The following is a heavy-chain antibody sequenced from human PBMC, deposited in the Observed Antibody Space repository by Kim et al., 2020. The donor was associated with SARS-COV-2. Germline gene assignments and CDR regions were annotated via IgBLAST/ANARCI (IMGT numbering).Heavy chain of an antibody. J-gene: IGHJ6*02. CDR2: ISSSSSYI. Sequence: GGSLRLSCAASGFTFSSYSMNWVRQAPGKGLEWVSSISSSSSYIYYADSVKGRFTISRDNAKNSLYLQMNSLRAEDTAVYYCARQYCSSTSCYTVVAYYYYGMDVWGQGTTVTVSS. CDR1: GFTFSSYS. V-gene: IGHV3-21*01. CDR3: ARQYCSSTSCYTVVAYYYYGMDV. D-gene: IGHD2-2*02.